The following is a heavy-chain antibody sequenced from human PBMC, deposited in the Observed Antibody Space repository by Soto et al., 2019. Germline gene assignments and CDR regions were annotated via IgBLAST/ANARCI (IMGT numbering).Heavy chain of an antibody. V-gene: IGHV4-4*07. CDR3: ARSSHKESWFDP. D-gene: IGHD2-2*01. Sequence: TSETLSLTCTVSGGSVSNFYLNWIRQPAGKGLEWIGRIYSSGGTNYNPSLRSRVTMSVDTSKNQFSLKLNSVTAADTAVYYCARSSHKESWFDPWGQGTRVTVSS. CDR2: IYSSGGT. CDR1: GGSVSNFY. J-gene: IGHJ5*02.